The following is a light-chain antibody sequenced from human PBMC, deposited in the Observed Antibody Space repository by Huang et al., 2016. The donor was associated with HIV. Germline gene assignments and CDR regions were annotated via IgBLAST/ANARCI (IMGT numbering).Light chain of an antibody. J-gene: IGKJ1*01. Sequence: DIQMTQSPSTLSAFVGDRLTTTCRASQNISSWLAWYQQKPGKAPRLLSYEISSLESGVPSRFSGSGSGTEFTLTISSLQPDDIGTYYCQYGETFGQGSKVEVK. CDR2: EIS. V-gene: IGKV1-5*03. CDR3: QYGET. CDR1: QNISSW.